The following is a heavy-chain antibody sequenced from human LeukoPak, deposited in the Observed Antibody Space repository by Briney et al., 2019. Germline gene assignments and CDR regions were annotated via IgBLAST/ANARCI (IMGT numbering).Heavy chain of an antibody. V-gene: IGHV4-59*08. CDR2: IYYSGST. D-gene: IGHD1-26*01. CDR3: ARHAVIVGNDAFDI. CDR1: GGSISSYY. J-gene: IGHJ3*02. Sequence: SETLSLTCTVSGGSISSYYWSCIRQPPGKGLEWIGYIYYSGSTNYNPSLKSRVTISVDTSKNQFSLKLSSVTAADTAVYYCARHAVIVGNDAFDIWGQGTMVTVSS.